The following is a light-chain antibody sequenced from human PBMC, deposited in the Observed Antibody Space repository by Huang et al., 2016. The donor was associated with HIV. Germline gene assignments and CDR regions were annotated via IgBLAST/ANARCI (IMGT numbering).Light chain of an antibody. Sequence: IVVTQSPDSLAVSLGERAAINCKSSQSVLYSSNNSNYLDWYQQKPGQAPALLMYWAATRAPGVPDRFNGSGSGTDFTLTISSLQAEDVALYYCQQYFRTPLTFGGGTRVDIK. V-gene: IGKV4-1*01. CDR2: WAA. CDR3: QQYFRTPLT. CDR1: QSVLYSSNNSNY. J-gene: IGKJ4*01.